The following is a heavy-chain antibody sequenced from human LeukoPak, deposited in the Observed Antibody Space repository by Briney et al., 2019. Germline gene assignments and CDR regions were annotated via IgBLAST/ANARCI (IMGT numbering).Heavy chain of an antibody. CDR2: IWDDGCET. J-gene: IGHJ5*02. Sequence: GGSLTLSCTGSGFTFSTFRMHWVRQTPDKRLEWVAYIWDDGCETWYGDSVKGRFTISRDNSKNTLYLQMNSVSREDTAVVYCARGDSLGVWCSSGAPWGQGTLVTVSS. D-gene: IGHD3-16*01. V-gene: IGHV3-33*08. CDR1: GFTFSTFR. CDR3: ARGDSLGVWCSSGAP.